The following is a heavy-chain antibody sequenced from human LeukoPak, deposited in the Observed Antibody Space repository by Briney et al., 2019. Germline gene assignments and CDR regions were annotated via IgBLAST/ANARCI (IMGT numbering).Heavy chain of an antibody. J-gene: IGHJ4*02. CDR3: ARRIYSGYDTPFDY. V-gene: IGHV4-39*01. Sequence: PSETLSLTCTVSGGSISSGSYYWGWIRQPPGKGLEWIGSIYYSGSTYYNPSLKSRVTISVDTSKNQFSLKLSSVTAADTAVYYCARRIYSGYDTPFDYWGQGTLVTVFS. CDR1: GGSISSGSYY. D-gene: IGHD5-12*01. CDR2: IYYSGST.